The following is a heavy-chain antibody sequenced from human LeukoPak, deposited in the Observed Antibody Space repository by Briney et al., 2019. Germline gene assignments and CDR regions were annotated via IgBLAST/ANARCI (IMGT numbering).Heavy chain of an antibody. J-gene: IGHJ4*02. CDR3: AKDLTRGNWNYADSFDY. CDR2: ISGSGGST. V-gene: IGHV3-23*01. Sequence: GGSLRLSCAASGFTFSSYAMSWVRQAPGKGLEGVSAISGSGGSTYYADSVKGRFTISRDNSKNTLYLQMNSLRAEDTAVYYCAKDLTRGNWNYADSFDYWGQGTLVTVSS. D-gene: IGHD1-7*01. CDR1: GFTFSSYA.